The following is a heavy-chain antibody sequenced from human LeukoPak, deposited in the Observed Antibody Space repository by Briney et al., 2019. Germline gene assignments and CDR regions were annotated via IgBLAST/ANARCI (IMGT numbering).Heavy chain of an antibody. D-gene: IGHD5-18*01. V-gene: IGHV4-4*07. CDR2: IYMGGST. J-gene: IGHJ4*02. CDR1: GGSISSYY. Sequence: SETLSLTCTVSGGSISSYYGSWIRQPAGKGLEWIGRIYMGGSTNYNPSLKSRVTISVDTSKNQFSVKLNSVTAADTAVYYCASGGDSVYSYGYVDSWGQGTLVIVSS. CDR3: ASGGDSVYSYGYVDS.